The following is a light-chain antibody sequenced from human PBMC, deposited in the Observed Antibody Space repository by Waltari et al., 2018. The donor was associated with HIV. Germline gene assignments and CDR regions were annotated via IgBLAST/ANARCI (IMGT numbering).Light chain of an antibody. CDR3: QSYDSSLSGWV. CDR1: SPNIGAGYD. J-gene: IGLJ3*02. Sequence: QSVLTQPPSVSGAPGQGVTIPCTGSSPNIGAGYDVHWYQQLPGTAPKLLIYGNSNRPSGVPDRFSGSKSGTSASLAITGLQAEDEADYYCQSYDSSLSGWVFGGGTKLTVL. CDR2: GNS. V-gene: IGLV1-40*01.